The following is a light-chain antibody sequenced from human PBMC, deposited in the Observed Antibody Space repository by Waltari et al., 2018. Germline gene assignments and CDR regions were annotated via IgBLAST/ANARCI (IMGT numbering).Light chain of an antibody. CDR3: MQRVDVPWT. Sequence: DIVMTQSPLSLPVTPVEPASTSCRSSQSLFNSDDGHTYLDWYLQKPGHSPHILVYTLSDRAYGVPDRFSGSGSATDFTLKISRVEAADVGVYYCMQRVDVPWTFGQGTKVEIK. J-gene: IGKJ1*01. CDR2: TLS. V-gene: IGKV2-40*01. CDR1: QSLFNSDDGHTY.